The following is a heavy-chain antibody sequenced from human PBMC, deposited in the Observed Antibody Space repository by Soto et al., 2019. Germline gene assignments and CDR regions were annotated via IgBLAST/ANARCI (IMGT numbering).Heavy chain of an antibody. CDR2: ISWDGGST. CDR1: GFTFDDYT. V-gene: IGHV3-43*01. D-gene: IGHD3-3*01. Sequence: PGGSLRLSCAASGFTFDDYTMHWVRQAPGKGLEWVSLISWDGGSTYYADSVKGRFTISRDNSKNSLYLQMNSLRTEDTALYYCAKDMSLYYDFWSGYQTLDAFGIWGQGTMVTVSS. CDR3: AKDMSLYYDFWSGYQTLDAFGI. J-gene: IGHJ3*02.